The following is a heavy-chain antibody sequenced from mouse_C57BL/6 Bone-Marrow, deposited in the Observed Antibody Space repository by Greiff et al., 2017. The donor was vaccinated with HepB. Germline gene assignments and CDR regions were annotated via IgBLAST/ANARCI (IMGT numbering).Heavy chain of an antibody. Sequence: EVQLVESGGGLVQSGRSLRLSCATSGFTFSDFYMEWVRQAPGKGLEWIAASRNKANDYTTEYSASVKGRFIVARDTSQSILYLQMNALRAEDTAIYYCARDSGAMDYWGQGTSVTVSS. J-gene: IGHJ4*01. V-gene: IGHV7-1*01. CDR3: ARDSGAMDY. CDR2: SRNKANDYTT. CDR1: GFTFSDFY.